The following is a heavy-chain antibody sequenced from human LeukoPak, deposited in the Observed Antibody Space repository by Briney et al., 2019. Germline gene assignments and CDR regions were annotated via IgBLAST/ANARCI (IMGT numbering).Heavy chain of an antibody. Sequence: ASVKVSCKASGYAFTGYYMHWVRQAPGQGLEWMGWINPNSGGTNYAQKFQGWVTMTRDTSISTAYMELSRISSDDTAVYYCARGPPYYYASENWYLDYWGQGTLVTVSS. CDR2: INPNSGGT. V-gene: IGHV1-2*04. CDR3: ARGPPYYYASENWYLDY. D-gene: IGHD3-10*01. CDR1: GYAFTGYY. J-gene: IGHJ4*02.